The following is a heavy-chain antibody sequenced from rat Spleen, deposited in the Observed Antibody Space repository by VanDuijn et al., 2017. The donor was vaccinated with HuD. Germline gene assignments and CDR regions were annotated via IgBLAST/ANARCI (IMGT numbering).Heavy chain of an antibody. CDR2: INYDGSSI. CDR3: ATTPSRDFDS. J-gene: IGHJ2*01. CDR1: GFIFSDYH. Sequence: EVQLVESGGGLVQPGRSLKISCAASGFIFSDYHLAWVRQAPTKGLEWVASINYDGSSIYYRDSVKGRFTVSRDNAKSSLYLQMDSLRSEDSATYYCATTPSRDFDSWGQGVMVTVSS. D-gene: IGHD3-1*01. V-gene: IGHV5-20*01.